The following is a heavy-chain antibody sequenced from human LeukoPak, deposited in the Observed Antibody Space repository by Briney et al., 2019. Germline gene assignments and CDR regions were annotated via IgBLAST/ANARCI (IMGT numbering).Heavy chain of an antibody. CDR1: GFTFSRFN. CDR2: ISSSSSYI. D-gene: IGHD2-15*01. CDR3: AREVVGAPDL. Sequence: GGSLRLSCAASGFTFSRFNMNWVRQAPGKGLEWVSSISSSSSYIYYADSVKGRFTISRDNAKNSLYLQMNSLRAEETAVYYCAREVVGAPDLWGRGTLVTVSS. V-gene: IGHV3-21*01. J-gene: IGHJ2*01.